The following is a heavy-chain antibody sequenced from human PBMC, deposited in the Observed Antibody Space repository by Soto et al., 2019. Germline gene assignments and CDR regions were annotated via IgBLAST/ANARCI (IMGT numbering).Heavy chain of an antibody. CDR2: IIGSGGST. D-gene: IGHD6-19*01. J-gene: IGHJ4*02. V-gene: IGHV3-23*01. CDR3: AKEYEYSSGWERIDY. Sequence: EVQLLESGGGLVQPGGSLRLSCAASGFTFSSYAMSWVRQAPGKVLEWVSAIIGSGGSTYYADSVKGRFTISRDNSKNTLYLQMNSLRAEDTAVYYCAKEYEYSSGWERIDYWGQGTLVTVSS. CDR1: GFTFSSYA.